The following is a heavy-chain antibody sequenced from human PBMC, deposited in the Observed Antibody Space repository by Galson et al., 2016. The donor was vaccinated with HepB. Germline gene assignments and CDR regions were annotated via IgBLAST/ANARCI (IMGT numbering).Heavy chain of an antibody. Sequence: CAISGDSVSANSVHWTWIRQSPSRGLEWLGWTTYKSRWYDEYAPSVKGRIAITPDTSKNQFSLVVDAVTPEDTAVYYCARTRLLPSPRYYQFIEVWGQGTTVTVSS. CDR3: ARTRLLPSPRYYQFIEV. CDR1: GDSVSANSVH. V-gene: IGHV6-1*01. CDR2: TTYKSRWYD. J-gene: IGHJ6*02. D-gene: IGHD1-26*01.